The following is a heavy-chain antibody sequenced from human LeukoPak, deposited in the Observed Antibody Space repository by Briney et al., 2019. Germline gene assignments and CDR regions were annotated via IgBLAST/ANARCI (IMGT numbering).Heavy chain of an antibody. J-gene: IGHJ4*02. CDR3: ARERSIIVGATTGFDY. D-gene: IGHD1-26*01. Sequence: ASVKVSCKASGYTFTSYGISWVRQAPGQGLEWMGWISAYNGNTNYAQKLQGRVTITADKSTSTAYMELSSLRSEDTAVYYCARERSIIVGATTGFDYWGQGTLVTVSS. CDR1: GYTFTSYG. CDR2: ISAYNGNT. V-gene: IGHV1-18*01.